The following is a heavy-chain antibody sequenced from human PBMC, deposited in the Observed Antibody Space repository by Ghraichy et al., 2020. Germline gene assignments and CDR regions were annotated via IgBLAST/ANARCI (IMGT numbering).Heavy chain of an antibody. Sequence: ASVKVSCKASGYTFTGYYMHWVRQAPGQGLEWMGWINPNSGGTNYAQKFQGRVTMTRDTSISTAYMELSRLRSDDTAVYYCARDAGIAAPPDAIDYWGQGTLVTVSS. CDR1: GYTFTGYY. CDR2: INPNSGGT. V-gene: IGHV1-2*02. D-gene: IGHD6-13*01. CDR3: ARDAGIAAPPDAIDY. J-gene: IGHJ4*02.